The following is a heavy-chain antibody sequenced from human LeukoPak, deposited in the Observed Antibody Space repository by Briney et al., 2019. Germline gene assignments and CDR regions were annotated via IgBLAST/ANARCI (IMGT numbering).Heavy chain of an antibody. D-gene: IGHD6-13*01. J-gene: IGHJ4*02. V-gene: IGHV4-34*01. CDR3: ARGGIAAADYYFDY. CDR2: INHSGST. CDR1: GVSFSGYY. Sequence: SETLSLTCAVYGVSFSGYYWSWIRQPPGKGLEWIGEINHSGSTNYNPSLKSRVTISVDTSKNQFSLKLSSVTAADTAVYYCARGGIAAADYYFDYWGQGTLVTVSS.